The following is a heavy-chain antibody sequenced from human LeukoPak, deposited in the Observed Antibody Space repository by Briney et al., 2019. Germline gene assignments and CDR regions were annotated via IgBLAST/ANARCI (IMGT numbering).Heavy chain of an antibody. D-gene: IGHD2-15*01. J-gene: IGHJ3*02. CDR1: GFTFSSYE. Sequence: GESLRLSCAASGFTFSSYEMNWVRQAPGKGLEWVSYIRSSGSIIYYADSVKGRFTISRDNAKNSLYLQMNSLRAEDTAVYYCARDCGGGSCYGPYDPFDIWGQGTMVTVPS. CDR2: IRSSGSII. CDR3: ARDCGGGSCYGPYDPFDI. V-gene: IGHV3-48*03.